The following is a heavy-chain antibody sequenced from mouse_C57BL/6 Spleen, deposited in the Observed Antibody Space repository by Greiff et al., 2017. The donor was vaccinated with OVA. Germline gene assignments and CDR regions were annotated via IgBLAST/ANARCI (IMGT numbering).Heavy chain of an antibody. Sequence: QVQLQQPGAELVRPGSSVKLSCKASGYTFTSYWMHWVKQRPIQGLEWIGRIHPSDSDTNYNQKFKGKATLTVDKSSSTAYMQLSSLTSEDSAVYYCAIVGFYDYDGGDYFDYWGQGTTLTVSS. V-gene: IGHV1-74*01. CDR2: IHPSDSDT. D-gene: IGHD2-4*01. J-gene: IGHJ2*01. CDR3: AIVGFYDYDGGDYFDY. CDR1: GYTFTSYW.